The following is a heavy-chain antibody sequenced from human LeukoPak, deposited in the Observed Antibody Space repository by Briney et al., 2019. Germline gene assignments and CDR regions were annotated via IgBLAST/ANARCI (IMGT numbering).Heavy chain of an antibody. D-gene: IGHD6-13*01. CDR2: MNPNSGNT. V-gene: IGHV1-8*03. Sequence: ASVKVSCKXSGYTFTSYDINWVRQATGQGLEGMGWMNPNSGNTGYAQKFQGRVTITRNTSISTAYMELSSLRSEDTAVYYCASRYSSSWYYFDYWGQGTLVTVSS. J-gene: IGHJ4*02. CDR3: ASRYSSSWYYFDY. CDR1: GYTFTSYD.